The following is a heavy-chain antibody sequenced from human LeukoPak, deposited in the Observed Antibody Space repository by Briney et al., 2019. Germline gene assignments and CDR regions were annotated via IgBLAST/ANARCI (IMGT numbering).Heavy chain of an antibody. J-gene: IGHJ6*02. D-gene: IGHD2-21*02. CDR1: GGTFSSYA. CDR2: IIPIFGTA. Sequence: SVKVSCKASGGTFSSYAISWVRQAPGQGLEWMGGIIPIFGTANYAQKFQGRVTITADESTSTAYMELSSLRSEDTAVYYCAREPVVTAIHRYYYGMDAWGQGTTVTVSS. V-gene: IGHV1-69*01. CDR3: AREPVVTAIHRYYYGMDA.